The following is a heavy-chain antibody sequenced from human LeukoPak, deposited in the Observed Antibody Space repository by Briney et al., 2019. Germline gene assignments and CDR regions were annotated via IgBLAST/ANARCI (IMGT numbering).Heavy chain of an antibody. V-gene: IGHV3-30*02. J-gene: IGHJ4*02. D-gene: IGHD6-6*01. CDR3: AREVNDEYSSSAFDY. CDR2: IRFDGTNK. CDR1: AFTFSKYG. Sequence: HPGGSLRLSCATSAFTFSKYGMHWVRQAPGKGLEWVAFIRFDGTNKYYADSVKGRFTISRDNSKNTLYLQMNSLRAEDTAVYYCAREVNDEYSSSAFDYWGQGTLVTVSS.